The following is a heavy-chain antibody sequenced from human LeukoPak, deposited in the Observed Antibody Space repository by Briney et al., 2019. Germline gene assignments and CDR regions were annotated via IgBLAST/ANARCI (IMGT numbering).Heavy chain of an antibody. J-gene: IGHJ4*02. V-gene: IGHV3-15*01. CDR3: TTEKGYSSSLTFDF. D-gene: IGHD6-6*01. CDR2: IKTRSDGGTA. Sequence: GGSLRLSCATSGFIFSNAWMSWVRQAPGKGLEWVGRIKTRSDGGTAGYAAPVKGRFTISRDDSKDTLYLQANSLKTEDTAVYYCTTEKGYSSSLTFDFWGQGTLVTVSS. CDR1: GFIFSNAW.